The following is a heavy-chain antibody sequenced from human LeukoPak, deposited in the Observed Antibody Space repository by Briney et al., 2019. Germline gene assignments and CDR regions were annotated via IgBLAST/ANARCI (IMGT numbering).Heavy chain of an antibody. V-gene: IGHV4-38-2*02. J-gene: IGHJ4*02. Sequence: KPSETLSLTCTVSGYSISSGYYWGWIRQPPGEGLEWIGSIYRSGSTYYNPSLKSRSTIEVETCKNQFSLKLSSVTAADTAVYYCARDDLVVPAANPDDYWGQGTLVTVSS. CDR3: ARDDLVVPAANPDDY. CDR1: GYSISSGYY. CDR2: IYRSGST. D-gene: IGHD2-2*01.